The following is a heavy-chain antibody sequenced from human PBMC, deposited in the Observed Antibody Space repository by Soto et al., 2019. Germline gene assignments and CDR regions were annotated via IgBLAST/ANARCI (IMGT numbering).Heavy chain of an antibody. CDR1: GFTISNFW. CDR3: AKVGFPYSYGYLFYY. D-gene: IGHD5-18*01. CDR2: IYNDGSST. V-gene: IGHV3-74*01. Sequence: PGGSLRLSCAASGFTISNFWMHWVRQAPGKGLVWVSRIYNDGSSTSYADSVKGRFTISRDNAKNTLYLQMNSLRVEDTAVYYCAKVGFPYSYGYLFYYWGQGTLVTVSS. J-gene: IGHJ4*02.